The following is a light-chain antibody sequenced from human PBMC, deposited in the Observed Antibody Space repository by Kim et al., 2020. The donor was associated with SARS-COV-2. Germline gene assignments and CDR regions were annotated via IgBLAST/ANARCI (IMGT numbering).Light chain of an antibody. J-gene: IGKJ4*01. CDR2: AAS. CDR1: QGISNY. V-gene: IGKV1-27*01. Sequence: DIQMTQSPSSLSASVGDRVTITCRASQGISNYLAWYQQKPGKVPKLLIYAASTLQSGVPSRFSGSGSGTDFTLTISSLQPEDVATYYCQKYNSAFGGGTRVEI. CDR3: QKYNSA.